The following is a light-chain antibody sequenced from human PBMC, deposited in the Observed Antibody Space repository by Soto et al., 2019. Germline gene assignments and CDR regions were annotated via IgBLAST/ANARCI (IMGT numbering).Light chain of an antibody. V-gene: IGKV3-20*01. CDR1: QSVSSSY. J-gene: IGKJ1*01. CDR3: QQYGSSPQT. CDR2: GAS. Sequence: EIVLTQSPGTLSLSPGERATLSCRASQSVSSSYLAWYQQKPGQAPRLLIYGASSRATGIPDRFSGSGSGTDFTLPISRREPEDFAVYYCQQYGSSPQTFGQGTKVDIK.